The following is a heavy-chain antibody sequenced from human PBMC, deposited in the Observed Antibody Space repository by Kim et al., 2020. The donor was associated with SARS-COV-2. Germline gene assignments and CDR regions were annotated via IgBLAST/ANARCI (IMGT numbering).Heavy chain of an antibody. V-gene: IGHV3-30*07. D-gene: IGHD6-13*01. Sequence: KGRFTISRDNSKNTLYLQMNSLRAEDTAVYYCARERPEYSSSWYRVWFDPWGQGTLVTVSS. CDR3: ARERPEYSSSWYRVWFDP. J-gene: IGHJ5*02.